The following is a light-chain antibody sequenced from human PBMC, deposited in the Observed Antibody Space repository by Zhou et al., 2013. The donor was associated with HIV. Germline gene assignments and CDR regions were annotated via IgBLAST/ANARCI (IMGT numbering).Light chain of an antibody. CDR3: TTRRNSFPRT. J-gene: IGKJ1*01. CDR1: QTISNY. Sequence: DIQMTQSPSSLSASVGDRVTITCRASQTISNYLNWYQQKPGKAPNLLIYAASRLQSGVPYKVQRQWSGTSNSLSPSAACSLEDFATYYCTTRRNSFPRTFGRGDRRWK. CDR2: AAS. V-gene: IGKV1-39*01.